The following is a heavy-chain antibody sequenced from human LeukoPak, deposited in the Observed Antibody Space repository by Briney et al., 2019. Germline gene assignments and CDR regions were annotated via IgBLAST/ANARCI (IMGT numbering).Heavy chain of an antibody. CDR1: GFTVRSSY. J-gene: IGHJ4*02. Sequence: GGSLRLSCAASGFTVRSSYMSWVRQAPGKGLEWVSVIYSGGNTYYADSVKGRFTISRDNSKNTAYLQMNSLKTEDTAVYYCTRHSNGYSSRGIDYWGQGTLVTVSS. CDR2: IYSGGNT. V-gene: IGHV3-66*04. CDR3: TRHSNGYSSRGIDY. D-gene: IGHD5-18*01.